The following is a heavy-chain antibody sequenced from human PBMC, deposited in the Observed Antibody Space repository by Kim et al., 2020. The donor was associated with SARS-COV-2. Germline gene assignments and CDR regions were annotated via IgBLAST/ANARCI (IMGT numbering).Heavy chain of an antibody. CDR3: VGGGNNGMDV. CDR2: TA. V-gene: IGHV1-69*01. D-gene: IGHD2-15*01. Sequence: TANYAQKFQGRVTITADESTSTAYMELSSLRSEDTAVYYCVGGGNNGMDVWGQGTTATVSS. J-gene: IGHJ6*02.